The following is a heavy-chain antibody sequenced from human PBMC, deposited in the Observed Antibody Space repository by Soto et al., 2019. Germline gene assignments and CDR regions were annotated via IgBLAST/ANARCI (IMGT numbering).Heavy chain of an antibody. D-gene: IGHD3-22*01. Sequence: ESLKISCKGSGYSFAGYWITWVRQKPGEGLEWMGRIDPSDSQTYYSPSFRGHVTISVTKSITTVFLQWSSLRASDTAMYYCARQIYDSDTGPNFQYYFDSWGQGTPVTVSS. J-gene: IGHJ4*02. CDR3: ARQIYDSDTGPNFQYYFDS. CDR2: IDPSDSQT. CDR1: GYSFAGYW. V-gene: IGHV5-10-1*01.